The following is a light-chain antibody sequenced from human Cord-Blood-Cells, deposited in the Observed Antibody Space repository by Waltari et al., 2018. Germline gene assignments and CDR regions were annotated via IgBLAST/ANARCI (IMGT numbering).Light chain of an antibody. CDR3: CSYAGSYTYV. J-gene: IGLJ1*01. CDR2: DVS. Sequence: QSALTQPRPVSGSPGQSVTLSCTASSSLVGGYNDVSWYQQHPGKAPKLMIYDVSKRPSGVPDRFSGSKSGNTASLTISGLQAEDEADYYCCSYAGSYTYVFGTGTKVTVL. V-gene: IGLV2-11*02. CDR1: SSLVGGYND.